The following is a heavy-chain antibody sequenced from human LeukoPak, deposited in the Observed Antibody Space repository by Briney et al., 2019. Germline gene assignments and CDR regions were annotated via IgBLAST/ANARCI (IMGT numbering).Heavy chain of an antibody. J-gene: IGHJ5*02. CDR2: INAGNGNT. Sequence: ASVKVSCKASGYTFTSYAMHWVRQAPGQRLEWMGWINAGNGNTKYSQKFQGRVTITRDTSASTAYMELSSLRSEDMAVYYCAREVKREELWFDPWGQGTLVTVSS. V-gene: IGHV1-3*01. D-gene: IGHD4-23*01. CDR1: GYTFTSYA. CDR3: AREVKREELWFDP.